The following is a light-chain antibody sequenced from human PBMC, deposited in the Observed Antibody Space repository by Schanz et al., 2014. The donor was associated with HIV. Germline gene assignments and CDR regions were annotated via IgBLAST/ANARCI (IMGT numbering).Light chain of an antibody. CDR2: DVN. V-gene: IGLV2-14*03. CDR1: SSDVGGYDY. Sequence: QSALTQPASVSGSPGQSISISCTGTSSDVGGYDYVSWYQQDHGKAPKLILFDVNNRPSGVPDRFSGSRSGNTAALTVSGLQADDEADYYCLSYDKSPSGPYVFGTGTKLTVL. J-gene: IGLJ1*01. CDR3: LSYDKSPSGPYV.